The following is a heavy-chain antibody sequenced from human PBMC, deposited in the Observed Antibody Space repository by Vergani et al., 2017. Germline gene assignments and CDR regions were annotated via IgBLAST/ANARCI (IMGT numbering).Heavy chain of an antibody. CDR2: ISAYNGNT. D-gene: IGHD3-22*01. J-gene: IGHJ6*03. CDR1: GYTFTSYG. V-gene: IGHV1-18*01. Sequence: QVQLVQSGAEVKKPGASVKVSCKASGYTFTSYGISWVRQAPGQGLEWMGWISAYNGNTNYAQKLQGRVTMTTDTSTSTAYMELRSLRSDDTAVYYCAREMKDSSGYYPPYYYYYYMDVWGKGTTVTVSS. CDR3: AREMKDSSGYYPPYYYYYYMDV.